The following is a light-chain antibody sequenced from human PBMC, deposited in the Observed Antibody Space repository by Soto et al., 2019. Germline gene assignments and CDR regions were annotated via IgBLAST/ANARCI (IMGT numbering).Light chain of an antibody. Sequence: EIVFALSPGTPSLSPGERATLSCRASQSGSGSYLAWYQQKPGQAPRLLIYGASSRATGIPDRFSGSGSGTDFTLTISRLEPEDFAVYYCQQYGSSPPTFGQGTKVDIK. V-gene: IGKV3-20*01. CDR1: QSGSGSY. CDR2: GAS. CDR3: QQYGSSPPT. J-gene: IGKJ1*01.